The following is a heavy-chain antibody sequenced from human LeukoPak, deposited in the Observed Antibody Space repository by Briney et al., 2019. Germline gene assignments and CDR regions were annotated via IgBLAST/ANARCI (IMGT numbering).Heavy chain of an antibody. D-gene: IGHD5-18*01. V-gene: IGHV4-39*01. CDR1: GGSISSSSYY. Sequence: PSETLSFTCTVSGGSISSSSYYWGWIRQPPGKGLEWIGSIYYSGSTYYNPSLKSRVAISVDTSKNQFSLKLSSVTAADTAVYYCARHLDTVFYYFDYWGQGTLVTVSS. CDR2: IYYSGST. J-gene: IGHJ4*02. CDR3: ARHLDTVFYYFDY.